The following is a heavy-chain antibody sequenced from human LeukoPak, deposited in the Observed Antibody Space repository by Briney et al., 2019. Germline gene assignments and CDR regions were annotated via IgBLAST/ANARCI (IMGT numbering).Heavy chain of an antibody. J-gene: IGHJ6*02. V-gene: IGHV3-21*01. Sequence: GGSLRLSCAASGFPFSSYSMNWVRQAPGKGLEWVSSISSSGRYIYYADSVKGRFTISRDSAKDSLYLQMNSLRAEDTAVYYCARSFCNSASCYYYYYSGMDVWGQGTAITVSS. D-gene: IGHD2-2*01. CDR3: ARSFCNSASCYYYYYSGMDV. CDR1: GFPFSSYS. CDR2: ISSSGRYI.